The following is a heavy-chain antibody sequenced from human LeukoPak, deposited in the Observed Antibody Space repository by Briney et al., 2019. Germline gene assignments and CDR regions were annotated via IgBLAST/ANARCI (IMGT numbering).Heavy chain of an antibody. V-gene: IGHV1-69*05. CDR1: GGTFSSYA. CDR2: IILIFGTA. J-gene: IGHJ6*03. Sequence: SVKVSCKASGGTFSSYAISWVRQAPGQGLEWMGGIILIFGTANYAQKFQGRVTITTDESTSTAYMELSSLRSEDTAVYYCARGAGYYYYMDVWGKGTTVTVSS. CDR3: ARGAGYYYYMDV.